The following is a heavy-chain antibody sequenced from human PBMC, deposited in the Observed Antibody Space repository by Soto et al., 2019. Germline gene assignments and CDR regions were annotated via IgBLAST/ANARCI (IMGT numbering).Heavy chain of an antibody. CDR2: ISSSSSYT. V-gene: IGHV3-11*05. J-gene: IGHJ6*02. CDR1: GFTFSDYY. CDR3: ARGGFAYYYYGMDV. Sequence: QVQLVESGGGLVKPGGSLRLSCAASGFTFSDYYMSWIRHAPGKGLEWVSYISSSSSYTNYADSVKGRFTISRDNAKNSLYLQMNSLRAEDTAVYYCARGGFAYYYYGMDVWGQGTTVTVSS.